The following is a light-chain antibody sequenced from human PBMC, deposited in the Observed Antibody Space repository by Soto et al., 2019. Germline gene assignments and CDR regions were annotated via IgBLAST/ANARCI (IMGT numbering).Light chain of an antibody. V-gene: IGLV2-8*01. CDR2: EVT. CDR3: AAWDDSLNGPV. CDR1: SSDVGGYDY. Sequence: QSVLTQPPSASGSPGQSVTISCTGTSSDVGGYDYVSWYQQHPGKAPKLMIYEVTIRPSGVSDRFSGSKSGTSASLAISGLQPEDEADYYCAAWDDSLNGPVFGGGTKVTVL. J-gene: IGLJ3*02.